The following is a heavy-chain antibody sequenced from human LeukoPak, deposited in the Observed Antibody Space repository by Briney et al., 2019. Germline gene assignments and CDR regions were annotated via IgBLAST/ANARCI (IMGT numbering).Heavy chain of an antibody. D-gene: IGHD3-22*01. J-gene: IGHJ4*02. V-gene: IGHV1-18*01. Sequence: ASVTVSCKASGYIFIIYGISWVRQAPGQGLEWMGWISAYNGNTKYAQKLQGRVTMTTDTSTSTAYMELRSLRSDDTAVYYCARDVRGIVGMDYFDYWGQGTLVTVSS. CDR2: ISAYNGNT. CDR3: ARDVRGIVGMDYFDY. CDR1: GYIFIIYG.